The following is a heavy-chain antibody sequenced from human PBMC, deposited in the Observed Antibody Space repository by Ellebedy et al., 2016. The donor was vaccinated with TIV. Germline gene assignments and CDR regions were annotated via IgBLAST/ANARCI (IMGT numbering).Heavy chain of an antibody. CDR2: INYSGST. Sequence: MPSETLSLTCAVYGGSSSGYYWSWIRQPPGKGLEWIGEINYSGSTNYNPSLKSRVTISVDTSKNQFSLKLSSVTAADTGVYYCVTVKRWLLLNYWGQGTLVTVSS. J-gene: IGHJ4*02. V-gene: IGHV4-34*01. CDR3: VTVKRWLLLNY. D-gene: IGHD5-24*01. CDR1: GGSSSGYY.